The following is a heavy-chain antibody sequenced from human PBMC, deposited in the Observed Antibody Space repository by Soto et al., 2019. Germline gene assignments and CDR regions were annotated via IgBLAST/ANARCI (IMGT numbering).Heavy chain of an antibody. CDR3: TKDRSHYDILDAFDI. Sequence: GGSLRLSCAASGFTFSNAWMSWVRQAPGKGLEWVGRIKSKTDGGTTDYAAPVKGRFTISRGDSKNTLYLQMNSLQTEDTAVYSFTKDRSHYDILDAFDIWSKGTIVTVTS. CDR1: GFTFSNAW. D-gene: IGHD3-9*01. J-gene: IGHJ3*02. CDR2: IKSKTDGGTT. V-gene: IGHV3-15*01.